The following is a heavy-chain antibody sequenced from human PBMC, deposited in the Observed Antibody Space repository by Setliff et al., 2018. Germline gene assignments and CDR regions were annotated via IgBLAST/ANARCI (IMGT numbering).Heavy chain of an antibody. J-gene: IGHJ4*02. CDR3: ARGRMQLWKYYFDY. D-gene: IGHD5-18*01. V-gene: IGHV4-34*01. CDR1: GGSFSGYY. Sequence: KTSETLSLTCAVYGGSFSGYYWSWIRQPPGKGLEWIGEINHSGSTNYNPSLKSRVTISVDTSKNQFSLKLSSVTAADTAVYYCARGRMQLWKYYFDYWGQGTLVTVSS. CDR2: INHSGST.